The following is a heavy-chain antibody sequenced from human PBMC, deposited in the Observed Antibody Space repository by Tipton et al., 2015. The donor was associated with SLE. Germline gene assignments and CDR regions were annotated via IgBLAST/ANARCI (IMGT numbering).Heavy chain of an antibody. J-gene: IGHJ5*02. CDR2: IYTSGST. V-gene: IGHV4-59*10. D-gene: IGHD1-26*01. CDR1: GGSFSGYY. CDR3: AREDVGAMFDP. Sequence: LRLSCAVYGGSFSGYYWSWIRQPAGKGLEWIGRIYTSGSTNYNPSLKSRVTISVDTSKNQFSLKLSSVTAADTAVYYCAREDVGAMFDPWGQGTLVTVSS.